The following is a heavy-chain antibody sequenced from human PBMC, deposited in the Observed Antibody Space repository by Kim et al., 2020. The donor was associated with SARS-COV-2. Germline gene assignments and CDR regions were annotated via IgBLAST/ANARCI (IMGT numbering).Heavy chain of an antibody. D-gene: IGHD3-3*02. CDR1: GFTFSGSA. V-gene: IGHV3-73*01. CDR3: TSVPRTTLAFWDAFDI. CDR2: IRSKANGYAT. J-gene: IGHJ3*02. Sequence: GGSLRLSCAASGFTFSGSAMHWVRQASGKGLEWVGRIRSKANGYATAYAASVKGRFTISRDDSKNTAYLQMNSLKTEDTAVYYCTSVPRTTLAFWDAFDIWGQGTMVTVSS.